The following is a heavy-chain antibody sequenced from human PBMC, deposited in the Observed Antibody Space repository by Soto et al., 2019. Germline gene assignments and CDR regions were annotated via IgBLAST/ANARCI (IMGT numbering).Heavy chain of an antibody. CDR2: IYYSGST. CDR3: ARGTIYYGSGSFDY. J-gene: IGHJ4*02. V-gene: IGHV4-30-4*01. Sequence: SETLSLTCTVSGGSISSGDYYWSWIRQPPGKGLEWIGYIYYSGSTYYNPSLKSRVTISVDTSKNQFSLKLSSVTAADTAVHYSARGTIYYGSGSFDYWGQGTLVTVSS. CDR1: GGSISSGDYY. D-gene: IGHD3-10*01.